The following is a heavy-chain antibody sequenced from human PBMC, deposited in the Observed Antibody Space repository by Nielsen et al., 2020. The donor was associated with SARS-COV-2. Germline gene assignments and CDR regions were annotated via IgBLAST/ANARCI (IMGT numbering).Heavy chain of an antibody. CDR3: ADLRIPTYNGMDV. J-gene: IGHJ6*02. CDR1: GFTFSYFG. D-gene: IGHD2-2*02. V-gene: IGHV3-30*03. Sequence: LSLTCAASGFTFSYFGMHWVRQAPGKGLEWVAVMSYDGINDYADSVKGRFTISRDNSTNTLYLVMNSLRPDDTAVYYCADLRIPTYNGMDVWGQGTTVTVSS. CDR2: MSYDGIND.